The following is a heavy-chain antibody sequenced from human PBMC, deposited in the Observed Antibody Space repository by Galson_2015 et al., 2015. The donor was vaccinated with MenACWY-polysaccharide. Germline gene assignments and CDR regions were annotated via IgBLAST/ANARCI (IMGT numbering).Heavy chain of an antibody. CDR2: IHYRGST. V-gene: IGHV4-59*01. CDR1: GGSITSYL. Sequence: SETLSLTCTVSGGSITSYLWGWVRQPPGKGLEWIGNIHYRGSTYYNPSLKSRVTISRDTSKNQFSLNLSSVTAADTAVYYCVRASEGLGGGAHFDPSGQGTLVTVSS. CDR3: VRASEGLGGGAHFDP. J-gene: IGHJ5*02. D-gene: IGHD1-26*01.